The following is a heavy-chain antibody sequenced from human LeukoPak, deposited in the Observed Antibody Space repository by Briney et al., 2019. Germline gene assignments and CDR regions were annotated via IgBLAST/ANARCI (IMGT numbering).Heavy chain of an antibody. D-gene: IGHD4-23*01. CDR2: ISWDGGST. CDR1: GFTFDDYA. V-gene: IGHV3-43D*03. Sequence: PGGSLRLSCAASGFTFDDYAMHWVRQAPGKGLEWVSLISWDGGSTYYADSVKGRFTISRDNSKNPLYLQMNSLRAEDTALYYCAKGTPPDNAMDVWGQGTTVTVSS. J-gene: IGHJ6*02. CDR3: AKGTPPDNAMDV.